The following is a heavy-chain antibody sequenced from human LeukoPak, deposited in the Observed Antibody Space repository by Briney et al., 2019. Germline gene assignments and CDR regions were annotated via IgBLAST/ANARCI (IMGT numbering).Heavy chain of an antibody. CDR2: INTNTGNP. V-gene: IGHV7-4-1*02. J-gene: IGHJ1*01. Sequence: ASVKVSCKASGGTFSSNAISWVRQAPGQGLEWMGWINTNTGNPTYAQGFTGRFVFSLDTSVSTAYLQISSLKAEDTAVYYCARASDSSGYYYFQHWGQGTLVTVSS. D-gene: IGHD3-22*01. CDR3: ARASDSSGYYYFQH. CDR1: GGTFSSNA.